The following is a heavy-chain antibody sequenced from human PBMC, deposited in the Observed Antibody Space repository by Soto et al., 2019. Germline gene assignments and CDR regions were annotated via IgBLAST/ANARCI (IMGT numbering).Heavy chain of an antibody. D-gene: IGHD3-22*01. CDR1: GFSLSTSGVG. Sequence: QITLKESGPTLVKPTQTLTLTCTFSGFSLSTSGVGVGWIRQPPGKALEWLALIYWNDDKRYSPSLKSRLTITKDTPKNQAVLKMTNMDPVDTATYYCPHSTYYYDSSGYYYGGGDYWGQGTLVTVSS. CDR3: PHSTYYYDSSGYYYGGGDY. J-gene: IGHJ4*02. CDR2: IYWNDDK. V-gene: IGHV2-5*01.